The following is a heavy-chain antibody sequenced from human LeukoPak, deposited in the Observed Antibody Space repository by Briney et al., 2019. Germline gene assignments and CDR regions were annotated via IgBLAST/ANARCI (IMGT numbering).Heavy chain of an antibody. CDR3: ARGSGSA. CDR1: GGSFSGYY. D-gene: IGHD3-10*01. J-gene: IGHJ4*02. Sequence: KPSETLSLTCAVYGGSFSGYYWSWIRQPPGKGLEWIREINHSGSTNYNPSLKSRVTISVDTSKNQFSLKLSSVTAADTAVYYCARGSGSAWGQGTLVTVSS. V-gene: IGHV4-34*01. CDR2: INHSGST.